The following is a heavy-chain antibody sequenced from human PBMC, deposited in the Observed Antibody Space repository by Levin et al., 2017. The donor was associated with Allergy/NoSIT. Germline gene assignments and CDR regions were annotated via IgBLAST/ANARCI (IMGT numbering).Heavy chain of an antibody. CDR3: ARARGSMGYYYYGMDV. D-gene: IGHD3-16*01. CDR1: GYTFTSYD. V-gene: IGHV1-8*01. CDR2: MNPNSGNT. J-gene: IGHJ6*02. Sequence: ASVKVSCKASGYTFTSYDINWVRQATGQGLEWMGWMNPNSGNTGYAQKFQGRVTMTRNTSISTAYMELSSLRSEDTAVYYCARARGSMGYYYYGMDVWGQGTTVTVSS.